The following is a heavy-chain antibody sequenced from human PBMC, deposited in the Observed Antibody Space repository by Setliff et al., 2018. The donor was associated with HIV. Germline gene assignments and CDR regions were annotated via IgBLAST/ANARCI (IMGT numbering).Heavy chain of an antibody. J-gene: IGHJ5*02. CDR3: ASRIYYYEESRVWRKEGFVP. CDR1: GHPIRSGYY. CDR2: MYHSGST. V-gene: IGHV4-38-2*01. Sequence: PSETLSLTCSASGHPIRSGYYWGWIRQPPGKGLEWIGTMYHSGSTNYNSSLKSRVTMSGDTSKRQFCLKLASVTAADTAMYYCASRIYYYEESRVWRKEGFVPWGQGTLVTVSS. D-gene: IGHD3-10*01.